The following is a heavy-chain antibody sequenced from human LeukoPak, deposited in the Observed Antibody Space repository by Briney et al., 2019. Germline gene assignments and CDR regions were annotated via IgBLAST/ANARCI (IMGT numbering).Heavy chain of an antibody. V-gene: IGHV1-69*06. Sequence: ASVKVSCKASGGTFSSYAISWVRQAPGQGLEWMGGIIPIFGTANYAQKFQGRVTITADKSTSTAYMELSSLRSEDTAVYYCAKTLTGTDAFDIWGQGTMVTVSS. CDR3: AKTLTGTDAFDI. CDR1: GGTFSSYA. CDR2: IIPIFGTA. J-gene: IGHJ3*02. D-gene: IGHD1-20*01.